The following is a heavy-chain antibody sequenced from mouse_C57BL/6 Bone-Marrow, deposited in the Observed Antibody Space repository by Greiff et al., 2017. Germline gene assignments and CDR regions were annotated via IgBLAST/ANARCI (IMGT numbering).Heavy chain of an antibody. D-gene: IGHD1-1*01. CDR3: AREIGSYWYFDV. V-gene: IGHV1-52*01. CDR1: GYTFTSYW. Sequence: VQLQQPGAELVRPGSSVKLSCKASGYTFTSYWMHWVKQRPIQGLEWIGNIDPSDSETHYNQKFKDKATLTVDKSSSTAYMQLSSLTSEDSAVYYCAREIGSYWYFDVWGTRTTVTVSS. J-gene: IGHJ1*03. CDR2: IDPSDSET.